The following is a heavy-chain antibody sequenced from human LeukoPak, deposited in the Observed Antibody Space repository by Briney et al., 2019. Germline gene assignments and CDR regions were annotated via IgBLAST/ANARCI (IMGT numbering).Heavy chain of an antibody. Sequence: GGSLRLSCAASGFTFSDYYMSWIRQAPGKGLEWVSYISSSGSTIYYADSVKGRFTISRDNAKNSLYLQMNSLRAEDTAVYYCARDYYDSSGYYYGGDYWGQGTLVTVSS. V-gene: IGHV3-11*04. CDR2: ISSSGSTI. J-gene: IGHJ4*02. CDR3: ARDYYDSSGYYYGGDY. D-gene: IGHD3-22*01. CDR1: GFTFSDYY.